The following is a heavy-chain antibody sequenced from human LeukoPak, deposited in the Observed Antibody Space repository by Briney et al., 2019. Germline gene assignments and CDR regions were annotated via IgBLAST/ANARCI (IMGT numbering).Heavy chain of an antibody. CDR1: GGSLSGYY. V-gene: IGHV4-34*01. D-gene: IGHD3-9*01. CDR3: ARRILSGLFHLIHPPQLYF. Sequence: PSETLSLTCAVYGGSLSGYYWSWIRQPPGKGLEWIGEINHSGSTNYNPSLKSRVTISVDTSKNQFSLKLSSVTAADTAVYYCARRILSGLFHLIHPPQLYFRGQGNPVTVSS. J-gene: IGHJ4*02. CDR2: INHSGST.